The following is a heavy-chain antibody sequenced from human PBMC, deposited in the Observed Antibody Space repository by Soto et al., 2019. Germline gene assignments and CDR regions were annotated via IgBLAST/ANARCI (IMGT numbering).Heavy chain of an antibody. D-gene: IGHD1-26*01. V-gene: IGHV4-31*03. CDR2: IYYSGST. Sequence: PSETLSLTCTVSGGSISSGGYYWSWIRQHPGKGLEWIGYIYYSGSTYYNPSLKSRVTISVDTSKNQFSLKLSSVTAADTAVYYCARDQGRDGGYYSGNAFDIWGQGTMVTVSS. J-gene: IGHJ3*02. CDR1: GGSISSGGYY. CDR3: ARDQGRDGGYYSGNAFDI.